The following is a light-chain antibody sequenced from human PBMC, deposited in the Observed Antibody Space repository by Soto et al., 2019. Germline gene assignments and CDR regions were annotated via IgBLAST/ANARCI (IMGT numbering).Light chain of an antibody. CDR1: SGSIARNY. V-gene: IGLV6-57*02. CDR3: QSYDSSTVV. J-gene: IGLJ2*01. CDR2: EDN. Sequence: NFMLTQPHSVSESPGKTVTISCTGSSGSIARNYVQWYQQRPGSAPTTVIFEDNQRPSGVPDRFSGSIDSSSNSASLTISGLQTEDEADYYCQSYDSSTVVFGGGTKVTVL.